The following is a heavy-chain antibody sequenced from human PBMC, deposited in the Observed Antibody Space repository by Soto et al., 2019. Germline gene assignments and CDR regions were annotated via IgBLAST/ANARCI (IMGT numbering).Heavy chain of an antibody. V-gene: IGHV1-3*01. D-gene: IGHD5-12*01. J-gene: IGHJ3*02. CDR3: ARDRPPYSGYDFLFDGDAFDI. CDR2: INAGNGNT. Sequence: ASVKVSCKASGYTFTSYAMHWVRQAPGQRLEWMGWINAGNGNTKYSQKFQGRVTITRDTSASTAYMELSSLRSEDTAVYYCARDRPPYSGYDFLFDGDAFDIWGQGTMVTVSS. CDR1: GYTFTSYA.